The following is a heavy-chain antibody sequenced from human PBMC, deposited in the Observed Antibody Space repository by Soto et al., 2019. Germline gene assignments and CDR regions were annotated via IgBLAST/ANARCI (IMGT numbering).Heavy chain of an antibody. V-gene: IGHV3-7*03. J-gene: IGHJ4*02. CDR3: ARDLPGYCSTTNCYYYFDF. CDR2: IRQDGHEK. CDR1: GFTFTSYS. Sequence: PGGSLRLSCAVSGFTFTSYSMSWARQAPGEGLEWVANIRQDGHEKYYVDSVRGRFTISRDNAQNSLYLQMDSLRAEDTAMYYCARDLPGYCSTTNCYYYFDFWGQGTLVTAPQ. D-gene: IGHD2-2*01.